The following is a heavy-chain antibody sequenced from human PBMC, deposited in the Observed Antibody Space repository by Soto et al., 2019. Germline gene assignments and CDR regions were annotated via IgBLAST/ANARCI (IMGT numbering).Heavy chain of an antibody. V-gene: IGHV1-3*01. CDR2: INAGNDNT. Sequence: GASVKVSCKASGYTFTSYAIHWVRQAPGQRLEWMGWINAGNDNTQFAQKFRDRVTMTRNTSISTAYMELSSLRSEYTALYFCARVPSFSTFAFDMWGQGTMVTVSS. CDR3: ARVPSFSTFAFDM. J-gene: IGHJ3*02. CDR1: GYTFTSYA. D-gene: IGHD3-16*01.